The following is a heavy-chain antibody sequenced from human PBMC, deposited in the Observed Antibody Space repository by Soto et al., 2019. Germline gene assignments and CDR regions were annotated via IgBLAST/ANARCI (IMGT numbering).Heavy chain of an antibody. Sequence: QVQLVESGGGVVQPGRSLRLSCAASGFTFSSYGMHWVRQAPGKGLEWVAVISYDGSNKYYADSVKGRFTISRDNSKNTLYLQMNSLRAEDTAVYYCANGYVAATPRIDYWGQGTLVTVSS. CDR2: ISYDGSNK. CDR1: GFTFSSYG. V-gene: IGHV3-30*18. D-gene: IGHD2-15*01. CDR3: ANGYVAATPRIDY. J-gene: IGHJ4*02.